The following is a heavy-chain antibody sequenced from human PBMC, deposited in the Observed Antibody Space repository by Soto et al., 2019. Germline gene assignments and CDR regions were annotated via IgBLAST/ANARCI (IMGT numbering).Heavy chain of an antibody. J-gene: IGHJ4*01. CDR2: IRSSGSTI. CDR1: GFTFSDYY. D-gene: IGHD1-26*01. Sequence: QVQLVESGGVLVKPGGSLRLSCAAAGFTFSDYYMSWIRQAPGKGLEWVSYIRSSGSTIHYADSVKGRFTISRDNATNSLYLQMNSLKAADGAVYYCARVGPPLDFWGQGTPVTVSS. V-gene: IGHV3-11*01. CDR3: ARVGPPLDF.